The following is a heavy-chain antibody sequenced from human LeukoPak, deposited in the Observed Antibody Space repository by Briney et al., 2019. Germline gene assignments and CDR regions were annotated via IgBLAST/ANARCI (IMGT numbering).Heavy chain of an antibody. CDR3: AREPPYYDSGSSVYYYYGMDV. Sequence: SETLSLTCTVSGGSISSYYWSWIRQPAGKGLEWIGRIYTSGSTNYNPSLKSRVTMSVDTSKNQFSLKLSSVTAADTAVYYCAREPPYYDSGSSVYYYYGMDVWGQGTTVTVSS. V-gene: IGHV4-4*07. J-gene: IGHJ6*02. D-gene: IGHD3-10*01. CDR2: IYTSGST. CDR1: GGSISSYY.